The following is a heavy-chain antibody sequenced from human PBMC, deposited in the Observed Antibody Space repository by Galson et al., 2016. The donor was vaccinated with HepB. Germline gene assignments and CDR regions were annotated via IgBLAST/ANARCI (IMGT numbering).Heavy chain of an antibody. CDR2: IYTGDNT. J-gene: IGHJ4*02. Sequence: LRLSCAASGFTVTNYYMNWARQAPGKGLEWISVIYTGDNTNYADSVKGRFVISRDKSRNTLYLHLNTLRPEDTAMYFCARGVGLTGPPFFDSWGQGALVTVSS. CDR3: ARGVGLTGPPFFDS. CDR1: GFTVTNYY. D-gene: IGHD1-20*01. V-gene: IGHV3-53*01.